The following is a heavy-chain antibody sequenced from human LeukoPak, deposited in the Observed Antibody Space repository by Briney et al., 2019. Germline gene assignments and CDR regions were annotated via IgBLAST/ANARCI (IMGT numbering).Heavy chain of an antibody. Sequence: ASVKVSCKASGGTFSSYAISWVRQAPGQGLEWMGGIIPIFGTANYAQKFQGRVTITADESTSTAYMELSSLRSEDTAVHYCATEYYDSSGYAYWGQGTLVTVSS. V-gene: IGHV1-69*01. D-gene: IGHD3-22*01. J-gene: IGHJ4*02. CDR1: GGTFSSYA. CDR3: ATEYYDSSGYAY. CDR2: IIPIFGTA.